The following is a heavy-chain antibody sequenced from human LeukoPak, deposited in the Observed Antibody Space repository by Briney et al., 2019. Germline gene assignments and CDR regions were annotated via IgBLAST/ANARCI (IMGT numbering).Heavy chain of an antibody. Sequence: PGGSLRLSCAASGFTFSSYWMSWVRQAPGKGLEWVANIKQDGSETNYVDSVKGRFTISRDNAKNSLFLQMNSLRAEDTAVYYCAQLRTNDYWGQGTLVTVSS. D-gene: IGHD4-23*01. CDR3: AQLRTNDY. J-gene: IGHJ4*02. V-gene: IGHV3-7*01. CDR1: GFTFSSYW. CDR2: IKQDGSET.